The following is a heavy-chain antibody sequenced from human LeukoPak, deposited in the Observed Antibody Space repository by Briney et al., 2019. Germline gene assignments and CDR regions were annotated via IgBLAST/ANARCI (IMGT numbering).Heavy chain of an antibody. J-gene: IGHJ4*02. Sequence: HGESLKISCKGFGYSFTSYWIGWGRQMPGKGLELMGIIHPGDSDTRYSPSFQGQVTISVDKSISTAYLQWSSLKASDTAMFYCARSPFYYFDFWGQGTLVTVSS. CDR3: ARSPFYYFDF. V-gene: IGHV5-51*01. CDR2: IHPGDSDT. D-gene: IGHD3-3*01. CDR1: GYSFTSYW.